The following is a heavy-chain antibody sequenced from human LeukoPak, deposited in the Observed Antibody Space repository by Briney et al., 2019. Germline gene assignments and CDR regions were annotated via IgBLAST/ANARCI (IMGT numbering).Heavy chain of an antibody. D-gene: IGHD6-13*01. CDR3: ARAHGSWYNWFDP. J-gene: IGHJ5*02. CDR2: IYPGDSDT. CDR1: GYSFTSYW. V-gene: IGHV5-51*01. Sequence: GESRKIACKGSGYSFTSYWIGWVRQMPGKGLEWMGIIYPGDSDTRYSPSFQGQVTISSDKSISTAYLQWSSLKASDTAMYYCARAHGSWYNWFDPWGQGTLVTVSS.